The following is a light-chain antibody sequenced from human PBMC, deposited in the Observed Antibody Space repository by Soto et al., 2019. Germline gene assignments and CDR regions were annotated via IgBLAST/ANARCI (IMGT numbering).Light chain of an antibody. V-gene: IGKV3-15*01. Sequence: ETVMTQSPATLSVTPGERVTLSCRASQSVGSHLAWYQQKPGQTPRLLMYATSVRATGVPARFSGSGSETDFTLTISSLQSEDFAVYYCQQYNDWPPYTFGQGTKLEIK. CDR3: QQYNDWPPYT. CDR2: ATS. J-gene: IGKJ2*01. CDR1: QSVGSH.